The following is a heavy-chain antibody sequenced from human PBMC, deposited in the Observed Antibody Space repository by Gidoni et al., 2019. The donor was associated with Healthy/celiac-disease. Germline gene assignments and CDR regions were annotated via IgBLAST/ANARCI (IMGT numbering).Heavy chain of an antibody. CDR3: AKIFRELASESWYDY. J-gene: IGHJ4*02. Sequence: EVQLVESGGGLVQPGRSLRLSCAASGFTFDDYAMHWVRQAPGKGLEWVSGISWNSGSIGYADSVKGRFTISRDNAKNSLYLQMNSLRAEDTALYYCAKIFRELASESWYDYWGQGTLVTVSS. CDR1: GFTFDDYA. D-gene: IGHD6-13*01. V-gene: IGHV3-9*01. CDR2: ISWNSGSI.